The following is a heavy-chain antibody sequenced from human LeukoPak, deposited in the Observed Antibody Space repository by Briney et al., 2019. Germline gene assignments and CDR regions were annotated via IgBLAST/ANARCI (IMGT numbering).Heavy chain of an antibody. CDR1: GFPFNAYW. J-gene: IGHJ4*02. D-gene: IGHD3-3*01. CDR2: IRQDGDTK. V-gene: IGHV3-7*03. CDR3: ARDQYDTWSRRGNFDS. Sequence: SGGSLRLSCAASGFPFNAYWMTWVRQAPGKGLEWVANIRQDGDTKYYVDSVKGRFTISRDNAMNSLYLQMNSLRAEDTAVFYCARDQYDTWSRRGNFDSWGQGTLVIVSS.